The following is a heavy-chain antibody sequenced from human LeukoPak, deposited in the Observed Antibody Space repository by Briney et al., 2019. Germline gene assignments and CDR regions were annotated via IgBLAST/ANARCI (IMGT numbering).Heavy chain of an antibody. J-gene: IGHJ4*02. V-gene: IGHV1-69*13. CDR3: ASTLITIFGVVIPYYFDY. CDR1: GGTFSSYA. D-gene: IGHD3-3*01. Sequence: ASVKVSCKASGGTFSSYAISWVRQAPGQGLEWMGGIIPIFGTANYAQKFQGRVTITADESTSTAYMELSSLRSEDTAVYYCASTLITIFGVVIPYYFDYWGQGTLVTVSS. CDR2: IIPIFGTA.